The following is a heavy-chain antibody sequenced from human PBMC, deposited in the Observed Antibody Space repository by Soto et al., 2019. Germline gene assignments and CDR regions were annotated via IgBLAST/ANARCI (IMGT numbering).Heavy chain of an antibody. CDR1: GFTFSSYA. CDR3: ARSYSGYYFDY. D-gene: IGHD1-26*01. V-gene: IGHV3-64*01. Sequence: EVQLVESGGGLVQPGGSLRLSCAASGFTFSSYAMHWVRQAPGKGLEYVSAISSNGGSTYYANSVKGRFTISRDNSKNPLYLQMGSLRTEDMAVYYCARSYSGYYFDYWGQGTLVTVSS. CDR2: ISSNGGST. J-gene: IGHJ4*02.